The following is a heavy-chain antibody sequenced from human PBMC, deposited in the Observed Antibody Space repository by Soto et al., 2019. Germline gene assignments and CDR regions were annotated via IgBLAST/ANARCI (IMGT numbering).Heavy chain of an antibody. D-gene: IGHD2-2*01. CDR3: ARGLYIVVVPAAMGPWFDP. CDR2: IYHSGST. Sequence: SETLSPTSAVTGGSIRSSNWWSWVRQPPGKGLEWIGEIYHSGSTNYNPSLKSRVTISVDKSKNQFSLKLSSVTAADTAVYYCARGLYIVVVPAAMGPWFDPWGQGTLVTVSS. J-gene: IGHJ5*02. CDR1: GGSIRSSNW. V-gene: IGHV4-4*02.